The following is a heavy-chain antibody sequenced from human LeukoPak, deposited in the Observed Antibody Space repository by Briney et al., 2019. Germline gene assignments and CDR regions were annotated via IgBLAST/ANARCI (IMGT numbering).Heavy chain of an antibody. CDR1: GFTFSDYY. J-gene: IGHJ6*02. D-gene: IGHD6-13*01. V-gene: IGHV3-23*01. CDR3: AKKQGPSPYSAMDA. Sequence: PGGSLRLSCAASGFTFSDYYMSWVRQAPGKGLEWVSAISGSGGSTYYADSVKGRFTISRDNSKRTLYLQMKRLRAEDTAGYCSAKKQGPSPYSAMDAWGQGTTVTVSS. CDR2: ISGSGGST.